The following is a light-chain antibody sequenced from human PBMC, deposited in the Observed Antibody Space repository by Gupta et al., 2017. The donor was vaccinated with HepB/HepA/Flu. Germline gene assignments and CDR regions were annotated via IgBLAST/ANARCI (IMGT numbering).Light chain of an antibody. V-gene: IGKV1-27*01. CDR2: AAS. Sequence: DIRLTQSPSSLSASVGDRVTITCRASQGISNYLAWYQQKPGKVPNRLIYAASTLQSGVPSRFSGSGSGTDFTLTISSLQPEDVATYYCQRYFSGLFTFGPGTKVDIK. CDR3: QRYFSGLFT. J-gene: IGKJ3*01. CDR1: QGISNY.